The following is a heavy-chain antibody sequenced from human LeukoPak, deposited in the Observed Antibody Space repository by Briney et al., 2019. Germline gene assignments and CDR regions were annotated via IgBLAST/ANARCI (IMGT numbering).Heavy chain of an antibody. CDR2: FDPEDGET. Sequence: ASVKLSCKVSGSTLTELSMHWVRQAPGKGLEWMGGFDPEDGETINAQKFQGRVTITADKSTSTAYMELSSLRSEDTAVYYCASGRTDIVVVPATLRNYYFDYWGQGTLVTVSS. D-gene: IGHD2-2*01. V-gene: IGHV1-24*01. J-gene: IGHJ4*02. CDR1: GSTLTELS. CDR3: ASGRTDIVVVPATLRNYYFDY.